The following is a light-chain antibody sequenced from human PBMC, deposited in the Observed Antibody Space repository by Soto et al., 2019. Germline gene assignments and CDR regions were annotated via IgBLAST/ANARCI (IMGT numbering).Light chain of an antibody. V-gene: IGKV1-5*03. CDR2: QVS. Sequence: DIQMTQSPSALSASVGDRVTITCRASQSISPWLAWYQQKPGKAPELLIYQVSTLQSGVPSRFSGSGSGTEFTLTISSLQTEDLATYYCQQYRSFSRTFGQGTKVEI. CDR3: QQYRSFSRT. CDR1: QSISPW. J-gene: IGKJ1*01.